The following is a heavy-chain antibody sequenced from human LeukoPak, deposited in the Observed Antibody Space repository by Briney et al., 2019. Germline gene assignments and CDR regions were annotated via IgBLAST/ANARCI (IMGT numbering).Heavy chain of an antibody. J-gene: IGHJ4*02. CDR3: AADVGDAGIIFQN. D-gene: IGHD1-14*01. Sequence: PGRSLRLSCAASGFTFSSYAMHWVRQAPGKGLEWVAVISYDGSNKYYADSVKGRFTISRDNSMNTLYLQMNSLRTEDTAIYYCAADVGDAGIIFQNWGQGTLVTVSS. V-gene: IGHV3-30-3*01. CDR1: GFTFSSYA. CDR2: ISYDGSNK.